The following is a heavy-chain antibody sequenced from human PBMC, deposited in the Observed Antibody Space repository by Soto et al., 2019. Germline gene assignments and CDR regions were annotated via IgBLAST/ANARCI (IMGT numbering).Heavy chain of an antibody. J-gene: IGHJ4*02. Sequence: QVRLVQSGAEVKKPGASVKVSCEASGYTLTRNAMHWVRQAPGQRPEWLGWINTASGVTEYSQKLQGRITITRDASTSTAYMELSSLRPEDTAVYYCARDDVNAWVLDFWGQGTLVTVSS. CDR2: INTASGVT. CDR1: GYTLTRNA. CDR3: ARDDVNAWVLDF. D-gene: IGHD1-1*01. V-gene: IGHV1-3*04.